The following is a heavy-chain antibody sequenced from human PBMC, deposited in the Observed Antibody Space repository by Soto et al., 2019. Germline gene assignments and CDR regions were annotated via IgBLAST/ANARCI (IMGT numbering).Heavy chain of an antibody. Sequence: SQTLSLTCAISGDSVSSNCAAWNSIRQSPSRGLEWLGRTYYRSKWYNDYAVSVKSRITINPDTSKNQLSLKLTSMTAADTAVYYCARDMHAGFTHYFDPWGQGTLVTVSS. CDR1: GDSVSSNCAA. CDR3: ARDMHAGFTHYFDP. D-gene: IGHD1-26*01. V-gene: IGHV6-1*01. J-gene: IGHJ5*02. CDR2: TYYRSKWYN.